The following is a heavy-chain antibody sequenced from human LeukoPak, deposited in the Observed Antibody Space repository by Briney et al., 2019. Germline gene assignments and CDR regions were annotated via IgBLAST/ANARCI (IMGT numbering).Heavy chain of an antibody. D-gene: IGHD1-1*01. J-gene: IGHJ4*02. CDR3: ARARTGNPFDY. Sequence: PSETLSLTCAVYGGSFSGYYWSWIRQPPGKGLEWIGEINHSGSTNYNPSLKSRVTISVDTSKNQFSLKLSSVTAADTAVYYCARARTGNPFDYWGQGTLVTVSS. V-gene: IGHV4-34*01. CDR1: GGSFSGYY. CDR2: INHSGST.